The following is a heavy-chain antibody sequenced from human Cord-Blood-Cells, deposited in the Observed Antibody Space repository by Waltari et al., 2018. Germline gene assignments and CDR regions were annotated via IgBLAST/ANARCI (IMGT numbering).Heavy chain of an antibody. D-gene: IGHD3-10*01. Sequence: GESGGGVVQPGRSLRLSCAASGFTFSSYAMHWVRQAPGKGLAWVAVIAYDGSNKYYAASVKGRFTSSIDNSKNTLYLQMNSLRAEDTAVYYCARAPSGRWYFDLWGRGTLVTVSS. CDR3: ARAPSGRWYFDL. CDR1: GFTFSSYA. CDR2: IAYDGSNK. J-gene: IGHJ2*01. V-gene: IGHV3-30*04.